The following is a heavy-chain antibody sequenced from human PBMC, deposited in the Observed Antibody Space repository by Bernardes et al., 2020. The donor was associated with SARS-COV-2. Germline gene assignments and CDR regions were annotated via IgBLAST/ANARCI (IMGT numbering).Heavy chain of an antibody. CDR1: GGSFSSHY. Sequence: SKTLSLTCAVFGGSFSSHYWTWIRQPPGRGLEWVGEINHSGSSTYNPSLKSRVTMSVDTSKMHFPLQLSSVTAADTAVYFCSRDASFGFLSGYSFGRGGPFDPWGQGVLVTVAS. J-gene: IGHJ5*02. V-gene: IGHV4-34*01. CDR2: INHSGSS. D-gene: IGHD3-3*01. CDR3: SRDASFGFLSGYSFGRGGPFDP.